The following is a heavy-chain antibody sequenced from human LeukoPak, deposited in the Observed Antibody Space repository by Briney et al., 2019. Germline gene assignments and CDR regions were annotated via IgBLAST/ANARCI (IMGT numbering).Heavy chain of an antibody. Sequence: GGSLRLSCAASGFTFSNAWMSWVRQAPGKGLEWVGRIKRKTDGGTTDYAAPVKGRFTISRDDSKNTLYLQMNSLKTEDTAVYYCTTAVYVAGTFDYWGQGTLVTVSS. CDR1: GFTFSNAW. V-gene: IGHV3-15*01. J-gene: IGHJ4*02. CDR3: TTAVYVAGTFDY. D-gene: IGHD6-19*01. CDR2: IKRKTDGGTT.